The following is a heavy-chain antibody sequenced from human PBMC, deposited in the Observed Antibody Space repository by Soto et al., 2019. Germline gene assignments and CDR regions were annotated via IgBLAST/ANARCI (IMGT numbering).Heavy chain of an antibody. D-gene: IGHD2-15*01. CDR3: AKYGGVAAPPTYDYGMDV. J-gene: IGHJ6*02. V-gene: IGHV3-23*01. CDR2: ISGSGVST. CDR1: GFTFTDFA. Sequence: EVQLLESGGGLVQPGGSLRLSCVASGFTFTDFAMTWVRQVPGKGLEWVSVISGSGVSTYFADSVQGRFTISRDRSKNTLYLQMNSLRADDTAVYYCAKYGGVAAPPTYDYGMDVWGQGTTVTVSS.